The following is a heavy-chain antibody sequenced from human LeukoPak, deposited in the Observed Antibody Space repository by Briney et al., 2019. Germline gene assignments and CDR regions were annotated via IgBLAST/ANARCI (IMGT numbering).Heavy chain of an antibody. V-gene: IGHV5-51*01. CDR3: ARLASSGWYSEDAFDI. J-gene: IGHJ3*02. CDR1: GYSFTSYW. CDR2: IFPDDPDT. D-gene: IGHD6-19*01. Sequence: GESLKISCKGSGYSFTSYWIGWVRQMPGRGLEWMGIIFPDDPDTRYSPSFQGQVTISADKSVTTAYLQWTSLKASDTAIYYCARLASSGWYSEDAFDIWGQGTMVTVSS.